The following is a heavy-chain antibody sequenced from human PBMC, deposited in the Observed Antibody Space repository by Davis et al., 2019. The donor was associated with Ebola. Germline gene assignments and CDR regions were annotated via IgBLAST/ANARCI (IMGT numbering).Heavy chain of an antibody. CDR1: GFTFSSNS. CDR3: ARDPRYNYDSSGYSYFDF. J-gene: IGHJ4*02. D-gene: IGHD3-22*01. Sequence: PGGSLRLSCAATGFTFSSNSMNWVRQAPGKGLEWVSSITSDSGRTSYADSVKGRFTVSRDNAQNLLYLQVNSVRDEDTAVYYCARDPRYNYDSSGYSYFDFRGQGTLVTVSS. CDR2: ITSDSGRT. V-gene: IGHV3-48*02.